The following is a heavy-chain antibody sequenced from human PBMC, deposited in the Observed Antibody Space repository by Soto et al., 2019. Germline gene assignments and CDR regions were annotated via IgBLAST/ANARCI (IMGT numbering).Heavy chain of an antibody. CDR1: GFTFSSYA. V-gene: IGHV3-23*01. CDR2: ISGSGGST. J-gene: IGHJ4*02. Sequence: EVQLLESGGGLVQPGGSLRLSCAASGFTFSSYAMSWVRQAPGKGLEWVSAISGSGGSTYYADSVKGRFTTPRDNPKNTLYLQMTGLRAEDTAVYYCPKAPPQQWLVPFDYWGQGTLVTVSS. D-gene: IGHD6-19*01. CDR3: PKAPPQQWLVPFDY.